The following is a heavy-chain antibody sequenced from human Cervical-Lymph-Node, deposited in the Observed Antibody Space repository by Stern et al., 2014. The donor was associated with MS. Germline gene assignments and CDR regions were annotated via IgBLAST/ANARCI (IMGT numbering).Heavy chain of an antibody. CDR1: GYSFTSYW. CDR2: LYPGDSDT. D-gene: IGHD5-18*01. Sequence: EVQLEESGAEVKKPGESLKISCKGSGYSFTSYWIGWVRQMAGKGLEWMGILYPGDSDTRYSPSFQGQVTISADKSISTAYLQWSSLKASDTAMYYCARARYSYGPSRSFDYWGQGTLVTVSS. J-gene: IGHJ4*02. CDR3: ARARYSYGPSRSFDY. V-gene: IGHV5-51*03.